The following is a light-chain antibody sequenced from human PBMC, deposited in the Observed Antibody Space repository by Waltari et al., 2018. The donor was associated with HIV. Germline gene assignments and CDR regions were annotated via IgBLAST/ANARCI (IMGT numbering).Light chain of an antibody. CDR2: SNN. J-gene: IGLJ2*01. CDR3: ATWDDSLNGPV. CDR1: TSNIGNST. Sequence: QSVLTQPPSASGTPGQRVTISCAGSTSNIGNSTVNWYQQLPGTAPKLLMYSNNQRPSGFPDRFSGSKSGTSASLAISGLQSEDEADYYCATWDDSLNGPVFGGGTKLTVL. V-gene: IGLV1-44*01.